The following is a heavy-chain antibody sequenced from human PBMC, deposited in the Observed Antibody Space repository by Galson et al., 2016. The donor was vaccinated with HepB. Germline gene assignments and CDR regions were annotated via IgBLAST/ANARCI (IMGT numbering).Heavy chain of an antibody. CDR2: FYSDGST. V-gene: IGHV3-53*01. Sequence: SLRLSCAASGFIVNNNYMNWVRQAPGKGLEWVSVFYSDGSTYYADSVKGRFTISGDNSKNMLYLQMNTLSAEDTAVYYCARGPYYYDSRGYTTGFDVWGQGTMVTVSS. J-gene: IGHJ3*01. D-gene: IGHD3-22*01. CDR3: ARGPYYYDSRGYTTGFDV. CDR1: GFIVNNNY.